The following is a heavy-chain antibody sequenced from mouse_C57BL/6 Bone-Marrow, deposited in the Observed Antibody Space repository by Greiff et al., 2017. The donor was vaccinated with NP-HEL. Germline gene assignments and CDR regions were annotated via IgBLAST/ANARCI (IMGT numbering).Heavy chain of an antibody. CDR2: IWRGGST. V-gene: IGHV2-5*01. CDR3: AKKENKGWYFDV. Sequence: VKLMESGPGLVQPSQSLSITCTVSGFSLTSYGVHWVRQSPGKGLEWLGVIWRGGSTDYNAAFMSRLSITKDNSKSQVFFKMNSLQADDTAIYYCAKKENKGWYFDVWGTGTTVTVSS. J-gene: IGHJ1*03. D-gene: IGHD5-2*01. CDR1: GFSLTSYG.